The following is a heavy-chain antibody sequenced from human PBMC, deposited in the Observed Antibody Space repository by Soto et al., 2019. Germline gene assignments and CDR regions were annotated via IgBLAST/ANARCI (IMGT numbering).Heavy chain of an antibody. CDR2: IKQDGSEK. CDR1: GFTFSSYW. CDR3: ARDRTVTTRAATESGMDV. Sequence: LRLSCAASGFTFSSYWMSWVRQAPGKGLEWVANIKQDGSEKYYVDSVKGRFTISRDNAKNSLYLQMNSLRAEDTAVYYCARDRTVTTRAATESGMDVWGQGTTVTVSS. V-gene: IGHV3-7*01. J-gene: IGHJ6*02. D-gene: IGHD4-4*01.